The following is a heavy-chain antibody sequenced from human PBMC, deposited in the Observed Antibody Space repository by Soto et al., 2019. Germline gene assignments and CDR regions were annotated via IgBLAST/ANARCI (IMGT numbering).Heavy chain of an antibody. Sequence: VGSLRLSCAASGFICSSYDMSWVRHSPGKGLEWVSTILVDGRTFYVDSVKGRFTISRDSSQNTVYLQMNSLTAGDTALYYCAPATPTGGGAFDICGQGTMVTLSS. V-gene: IGHV3-23*01. CDR1: GFICSSYD. CDR2: ILVDGRT. CDR3: APATPTGGGAFDI. J-gene: IGHJ3*02. D-gene: IGHD2-8*02.